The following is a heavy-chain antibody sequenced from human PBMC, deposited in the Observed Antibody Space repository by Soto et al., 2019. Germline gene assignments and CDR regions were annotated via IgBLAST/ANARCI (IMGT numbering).Heavy chain of an antibody. CDR3: ARQIVGATRYFDY. V-gene: IGHV1-69*13. Sequence: SVKVSCKASGGTCSSYAISWVRQDPGQGLEWMGGIIPIFGTANYAQKFQGRVTITADESTSTAYMELSSLRSEDTAVYYCARQIVGATRYFDYWGQGTLVTVSS. J-gene: IGHJ4*02. D-gene: IGHD1-26*01. CDR1: GGTCSSYA. CDR2: IIPIFGTA.